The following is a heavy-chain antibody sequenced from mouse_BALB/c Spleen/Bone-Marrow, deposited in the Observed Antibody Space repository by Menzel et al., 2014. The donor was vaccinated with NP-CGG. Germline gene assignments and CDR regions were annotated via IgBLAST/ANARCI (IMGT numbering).Heavy chain of an antibody. Sequence: VQLQQSGPELVKPGASMKISCKASGYSFTGYTMNWVKQSHGKNLEWIGLINPYDGGTSYNQKFKGKATLTVGKSSSTAYMELLSLTSEDSAVYYCARHGYGNYVAMDYWGQGTSVTVSS. CDR3: ARHGYGNYVAMDY. D-gene: IGHD2-10*02. CDR2: INPYDGGT. V-gene: IGHV1-26*01. J-gene: IGHJ4*01. CDR1: GYSFTGYT.